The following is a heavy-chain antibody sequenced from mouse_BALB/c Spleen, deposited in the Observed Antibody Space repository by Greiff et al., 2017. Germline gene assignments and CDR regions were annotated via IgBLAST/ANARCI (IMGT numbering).Heavy chain of an antibody. J-gene: IGHJ3*01. V-gene: IGHV3-8*02. D-gene: IGHD1-1*02. CDR3: ARSLACGKEFAY. CDR2: ISYSGST. Sequence: EVPRQQSGPSLVKPSQTLSPIRSVPGDPLTSGYWDLIRKFPGNKLEYMGYISYSGSTYYNPSLKSRISITRDTSKNQYYLQLNSVTTEDTATYYCARSLACGKEFAYWGQGTLVTVSA. CDR1: GDPLTSGY.